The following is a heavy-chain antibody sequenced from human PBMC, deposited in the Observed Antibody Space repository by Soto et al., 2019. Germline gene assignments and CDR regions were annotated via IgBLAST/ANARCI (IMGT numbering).Heavy chain of an antibody. D-gene: IGHD1-26*01. V-gene: IGHV3-7*01. J-gene: IGHJ6*02. Sequence: EVQLVESGGGLVQPVGSLRLSCAASGFTFSTYWMSWVRRTPGKGLEWVANIKQDGTEKYYVDSVRGRLTVSRDNAKSSLYLQRNSLRVEDTAVYYCTTSPHRDSERVFVWGQGTAVTVS. CDR1: GFTFSTYW. CDR2: IKQDGTEK. CDR3: TTSPHRDSERVFV.